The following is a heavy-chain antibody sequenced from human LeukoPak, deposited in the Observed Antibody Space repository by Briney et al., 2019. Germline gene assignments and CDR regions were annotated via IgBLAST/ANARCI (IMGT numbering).Heavy chain of an antibody. J-gene: IGHJ4*02. Sequence: SETLSLTCTVSGGSISSSSYHWGWIRQSPGKGLEWIGSIYYSGNTYFNPSLKSRVTISVDMSKNQFSLKLSSVTAADTAVYYCARRLYYYDSSDYYTDYWGQGTLVTVSS. CDR1: GGSISSSSYH. D-gene: IGHD3-22*01. CDR2: IYYSGNT. CDR3: ARRLYYYDSSDYYTDY. V-gene: IGHV4-39*01.